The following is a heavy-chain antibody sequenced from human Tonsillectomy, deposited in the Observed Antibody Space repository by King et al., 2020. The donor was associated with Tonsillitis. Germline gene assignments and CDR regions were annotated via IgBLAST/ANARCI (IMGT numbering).Heavy chain of an antibody. V-gene: IGHV1-2*02. J-gene: IGHJ4*02. CDR1: VNPLTDHY. CDR2: INPNTGSS. Sequence: VQLVQSGAEVKKPGASVKVSCQASVNPLTDHYMHWGRQAPGQGLEWLGWINPNTGSSNSAQKFQDRVTMTRDTSITAVYMELRSLTYDETGVYYCASARVGDSVVWGQGSLVTVPS. D-gene: IGHD4-17*01. CDR3: ASARVGDSVV.